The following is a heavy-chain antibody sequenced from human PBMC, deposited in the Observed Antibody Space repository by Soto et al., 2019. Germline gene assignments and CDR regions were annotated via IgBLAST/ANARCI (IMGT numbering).Heavy chain of an antibody. D-gene: IGHD6-19*01. CDR2: IRSKTNSYAT. CDR1: GFTFSGSA. CDR3: TRQTDAVQWLVVPTDYNFDY. Sequence: EGQLVESGGGLVQPGGSLKLSCAASGFTFSGSAMHWVRQASGKGLEWVGHIRSKTNSYATAYAESVKGRFTISRDDSMNTAYLQMNSLKTEDTAVYFCTRQTDAVQWLVVPTDYNFDYWGQGTLVTVSS. V-gene: IGHV3-73*02. J-gene: IGHJ4*02.